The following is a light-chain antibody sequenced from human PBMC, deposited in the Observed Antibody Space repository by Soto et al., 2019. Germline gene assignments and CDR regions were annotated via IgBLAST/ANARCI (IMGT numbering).Light chain of an antibody. CDR2: DNT. J-gene: IGLJ3*02. V-gene: IGLV1-40*01. CDR1: SSDIGADND. Sequence: SVLTQPPSVSGAPGQTVTISCTGSSSDIGADNDVHWYQQLPGTPPKLLIYDNTNRPSGVPDRFSGSKSGTSASLAITGLQAEDEADYYCQSLDSSLSGRVFGGGTKLTVL. CDR3: QSLDSSLSGRV.